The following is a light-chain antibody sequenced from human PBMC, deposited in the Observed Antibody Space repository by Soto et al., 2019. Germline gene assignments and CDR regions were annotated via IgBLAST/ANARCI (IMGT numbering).Light chain of an antibody. CDR2: AES. CDR3: QQSYITPYT. Sequence: DIQMTQSPSSLSASVGDTVTITCRASQSISVHLNWYQQKPGKVPKLLIYAESKLQSGVPSRFSGSGSETDFALTISSLQPEDFATYYCQQSYITPYTFGQGTKLEIK. J-gene: IGKJ2*01. CDR1: QSISVH. V-gene: IGKV1-39*01.